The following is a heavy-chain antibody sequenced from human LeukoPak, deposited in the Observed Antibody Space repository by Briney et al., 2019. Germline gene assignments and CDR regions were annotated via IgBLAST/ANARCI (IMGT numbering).Heavy chain of an antibody. CDR2: IYTSGST. V-gene: IGHV4-61*02. CDR1: GGSISSGSYY. CDR3: AREDDCSDSRGSFGI. Sequence: SETLSLTCTVSGGSISSGSYYWSWIRQPAGKGLEWIGRIYTSGSTNYNPSLKSRVTISVDTSKNQFSLKLSSVTAADTAVYYCAREDDCSDSRGSFGIWGQGTMVTVSS. J-gene: IGHJ3*02. D-gene: IGHD2-21*02.